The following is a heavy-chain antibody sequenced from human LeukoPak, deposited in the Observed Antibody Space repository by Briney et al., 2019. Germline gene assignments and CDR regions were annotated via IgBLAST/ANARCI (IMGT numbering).Heavy chain of an antibody. V-gene: IGHV1-2*02. CDR1: GYTFTSYD. CDR3: ARDVMDYYDSSGFNWFDP. Sequence: ASVKVSCKASGYTFTSYDINWVRQATGQGLEWMGWINPNSGGTNYAQKFQGRVTMTRDTSISTAYMELSSLRYDDTAVYYCARDVMDYYDSSGFNWFDPWGQGTLVTVSS. D-gene: IGHD3-22*01. CDR2: INPNSGGT. J-gene: IGHJ5*02.